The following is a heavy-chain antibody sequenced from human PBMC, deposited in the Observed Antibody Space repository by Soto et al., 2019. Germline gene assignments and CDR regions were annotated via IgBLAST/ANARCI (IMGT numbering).Heavy chain of an antibody. V-gene: IGHV4-39*01. CDR1: GGSISSSGCY. CDR2: IYYSGST. Sequence: SETLSLTCTVSGGSISSSGCYWGWIRQPPGKGLEWIGSIYYSGSTYYNPSLKSRVTISVDTSKNQFSLKLSSVTAADTAVYYCARLKEYYYYMDVWGKGTTVTVSS. CDR3: ARLKEYYYYMDV. J-gene: IGHJ6*03.